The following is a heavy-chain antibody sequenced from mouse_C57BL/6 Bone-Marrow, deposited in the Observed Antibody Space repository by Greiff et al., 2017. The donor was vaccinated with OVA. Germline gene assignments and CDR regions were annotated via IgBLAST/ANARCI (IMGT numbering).Heavy chain of an antibody. Sequence: VQLQPSGAELVRPGASVKLSCTASGFNIKDDYLHWVKQRPEQGLEWIGWLDPENGATEYASKFQGKATITADTSSNTAYLQLSSLTSEDTAVYYCTTLGYYVDYWGQGTTRTVSS. J-gene: IGHJ2*01. CDR1: GFNIKDDY. CDR2: LDPENGAT. V-gene: IGHV14-4*01. CDR3: TTLGYYVDY.